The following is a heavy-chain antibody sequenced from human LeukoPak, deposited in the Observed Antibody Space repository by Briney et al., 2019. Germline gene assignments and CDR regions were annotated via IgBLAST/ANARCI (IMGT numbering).Heavy chain of an antibody. CDR1: GYTFTSYA. D-gene: IGHD1-26*01. CDR2: INAGNGNT. CDR3: ARDINSGILFDY. V-gene: IGHV1-3*01. Sequence: ASVKVSCKASGYTFTSYAMHWVRQAPGQRLEWMGWINAGNGNTKYSQKFQGRVTITRDTSASTAYMKLSSLRSEDTAVYYCARDINSGILFDYWGQGTLVTVSS. J-gene: IGHJ4*02.